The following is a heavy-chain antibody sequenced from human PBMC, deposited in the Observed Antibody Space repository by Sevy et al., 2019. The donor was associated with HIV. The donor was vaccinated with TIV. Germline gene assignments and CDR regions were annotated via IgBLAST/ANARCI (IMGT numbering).Heavy chain of an antibody. V-gene: IGHV4-34*01. CDR2: VNH. D-gene: IGHD2-2*02. CDR1: GGSFSGFS. CDR3: ARGVEGVVPSPILGLGPWSKYWSFDL. Sequence: SETLSLTRAVSGGSFSGFSWNWIRQPPGKGLEWIGEVNHYSPSLKSRATISLDTSKNQFSLKLHSVTAADTAFYFCARGVEGVVPSPILGLGPWSKYWSFDLWGRGTLVTVSS. J-gene: IGHJ2*01.